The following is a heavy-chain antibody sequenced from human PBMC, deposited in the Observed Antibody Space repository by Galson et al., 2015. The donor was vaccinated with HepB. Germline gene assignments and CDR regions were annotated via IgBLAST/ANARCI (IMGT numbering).Heavy chain of an antibody. J-gene: IGHJ6*02. CDR1: GGTFSSYA. D-gene: IGHD2-2*01. CDR2: IIPIFGTA. V-gene: IGHV1-69*06. CDR3: ASGSVVPAVTEGLTYYYYGMDV. Sequence: SVKVSCKASGGTFSSYAISWVRQAPGQGLEWMGGIIPIFGTANYTQKFQGGVTITADKSTSTAYMVLSSLRSEDTAVYYCASGSVVPAVTEGLTYYYYGMDVWGQGTTVTVSS.